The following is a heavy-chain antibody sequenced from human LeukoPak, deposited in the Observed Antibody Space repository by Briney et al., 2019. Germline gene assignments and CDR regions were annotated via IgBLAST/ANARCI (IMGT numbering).Heavy chain of an antibody. CDR1: GFIFDDYG. CDR3: ARGRYCSSSSCPPVSYFDS. CDR2: ITWNGGST. V-gene: IGHV3-20*04. D-gene: IGHD2-2*01. J-gene: IGHJ4*02. Sequence: GGSLRLSCVASGFIFDDYGMNWVRRAPGKGLEWVSAITWNGGSTAYADSVKGRFTISRDNPKNSLYLQMNNLRAEDTALYFCARGRYCSSSSCPPVSYFDSWGQGTLVTVSS.